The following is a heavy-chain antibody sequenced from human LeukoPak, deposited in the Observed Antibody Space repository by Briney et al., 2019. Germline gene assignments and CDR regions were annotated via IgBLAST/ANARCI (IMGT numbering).Heavy chain of an antibody. CDR3: AKDGPGYCTNGVCYFDY. J-gene: IGHJ4*02. V-gene: IGHV3-30*02. CDR1: GFTFSSYG. Sequence: GGSLRLSCAASGFTFSSYGMHWVRQAPGKGLEWGAFIRYDGSNKYYADSVKGRFTISRDNSKNTLYLQMNSLRAEDTAVYYCAKDGPGYCTNGVCYFDYWGQGTLVTVSS. CDR2: IRYDGSNK. D-gene: IGHD2-8*01.